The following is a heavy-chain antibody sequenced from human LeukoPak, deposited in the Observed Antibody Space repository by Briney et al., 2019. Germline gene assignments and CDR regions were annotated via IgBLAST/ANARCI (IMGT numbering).Heavy chain of an antibody. CDR1: GGSISNSDYY. V-gene: IGHV4-31*03. CDR3: ARDSVMGGNKREYYFDY. Sequence: SETLSLTCTVSGGSISNSDYYWSWIRQHPGKGLEWIGYIYYSGSTYYNPSLKSRVSISVDTSKNQFSLKLSSVTAADTAVYYCARDSVMGGNKREYYFDYWGQGTLVTVSS. D-gene: IGHD1-26*01. J-gene: IGHJ4*02. CDR2: IYYSGST.